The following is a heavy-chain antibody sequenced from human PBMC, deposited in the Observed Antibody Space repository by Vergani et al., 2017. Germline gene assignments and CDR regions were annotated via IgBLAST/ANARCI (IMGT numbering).Heavy chain of an antibody. J-gene: IGHJ5*02. CDR2: INHSGST. CDR3: ARVGYRLPVDP. V-gene: IGHV4-34*01. CDR1: GGSFSGYY. D-gene: IGHD4-11*01. Sequence: QVQLQQWGAGLLKPSETLSLTCAVYGGSFSGYYWSWIRQPPGEGREWVGEINHSGSTNYNPSRKSRVTISVDTSKKQFSLKLSSVTAADTAVYCSARVGYRLPVDPWGQGTLVTVSS.